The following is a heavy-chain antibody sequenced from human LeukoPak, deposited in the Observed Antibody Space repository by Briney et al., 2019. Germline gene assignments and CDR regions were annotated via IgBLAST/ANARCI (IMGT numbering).Heavy chain of an antibody. CDR2: INQDGSEE. CDR3: ARDGSKSCSGGSCYLNWFDP. Sequence: GGSLRLSCAATGFTFSRIWMSWVRQAPGKGLEWVANINQDGSEEYYVASVKGRFTISRDNAKNSLYLQMTSLRAEDTAVYYCARDGSKSCSGGSCYLNWFDPWGQGTLVTVSS. J-gene: IGHJ5*02. V-gene: IGHV3-7*01. CDR1: GFTFSRIW. D-gene: IGHD2-15*01.